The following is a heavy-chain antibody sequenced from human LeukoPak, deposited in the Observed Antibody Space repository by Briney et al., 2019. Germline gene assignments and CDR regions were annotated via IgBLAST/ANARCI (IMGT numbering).Heavy chain of an antibody. Sequence: SETLSLTCTVSGGSISSGDYYWSWIRQPPGQGLEWIAYISHSGGTYYNPSLKSRATISLDTSRNQFSLKLSSVTAADTAVYYCARDFQGGPNDRWGQGTLVTVSS. CDR3: ARDFQGGPNDR. V-gene: IGHV4-30-4*01. CDR1: GGSISSGDYY. D-gene: IGHD2-15*01. J-gene: IGHJ5*02. CDR2: ISHSGGT.